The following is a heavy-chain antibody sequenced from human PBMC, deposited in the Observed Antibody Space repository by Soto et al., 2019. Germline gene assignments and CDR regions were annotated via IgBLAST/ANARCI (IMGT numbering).Heavy chain of an antibody. V-gene: IGHV3-74*01. CDR3: ARDLDWVLYDY. CDR2: VSHDGSTT. CDR1: GFTFSNYG. J-gene: IGHJ4*02. Sequence: PGGSLRLSCAASGFTFSNYGMHGVRQAPGKGLVWVSRVSHDGSTTSYADSVKGRFTISRDNSKNTLYLQMNSLRDEDTAVYYCARDLDWVLYDYWGQGTPVTVSS. D-gene: IGHD3-3*01.